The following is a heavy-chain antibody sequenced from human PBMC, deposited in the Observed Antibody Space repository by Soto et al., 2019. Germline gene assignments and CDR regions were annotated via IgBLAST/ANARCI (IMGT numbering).Heavy chain of an antibody. Sequence: ITLKESGPTLVKPTQTLTLTCTFSGFSLSSTRMAVGWIRQPPGTALEWLAIIYWDDDKRYIPFLKSRLNITKDTSKNQVVLTMSNMDPVDTARDYCAHIVVAGLGYYFDYWGQGTLVTVSS. J-gene: IGHJ4*02. CDR1: GFSLSSTRMA. CDR3: AHIVVAGLGYYFDY. CDR2: IYWDDDK. V-gene: IGHV2-5*02. D-gene: IGHD6-19*01.